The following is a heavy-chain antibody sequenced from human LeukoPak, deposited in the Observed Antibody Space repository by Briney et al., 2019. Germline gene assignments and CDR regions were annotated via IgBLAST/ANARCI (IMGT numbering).Heavy chain of an antibody. J-gene: IGHJ2*01. CDR3: ARGRGGLPGGRSLDL. CDR2: INHSGST. Sequence: PSETLSLTCAVYGGSFSGYYWSWIRQPPGKGLEWIGEINHSGSTNYNPSLKGRVTISVDTSKNQFSLKLSSVTAADTAVYYCARGRGGLPGGRSLDLWGRGTLVTVSS. V-gene: IGHV4-34*01. D-gene: IGHD2-15*01. CDR1: GGSFSGYY.